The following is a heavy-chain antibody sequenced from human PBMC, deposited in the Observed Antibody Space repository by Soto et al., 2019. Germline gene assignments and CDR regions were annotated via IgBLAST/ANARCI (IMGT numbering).Heavy chain of an antibody. Sequence: QVQLQESGTGQVKHSETLSLTCTVSGGSISSYYWSWIRQPHGKGLEWIGYIYYSGSTNYNPSLKSRVTISVDTSKNQFSLKLSSVTAADTAVYYCARQSGATTYFDYWGQGTLVTVSS. J-gene: IGHJ4*02. CDR2: IYYSGST. CDR3: ARQSGATTYFDY. CDR1: GGSISSYY. V-gene: IGHV4-59*08. D-gene: IGHD1-26*01.